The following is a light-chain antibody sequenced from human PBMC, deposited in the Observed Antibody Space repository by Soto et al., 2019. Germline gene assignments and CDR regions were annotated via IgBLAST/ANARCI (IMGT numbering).Light chain of an antibody. J-gene: IGKJ1*01. Sequence: IGLTQSPDTLSVSSGEGATLSCRASQTIYSNVAWYQQRPGQPPRLLIYRSSSRATGIPARFSGSGSGTEFTLTINSLQSEDFAVYYCQQYQNLWTFGQGTKVDIK. CDR3: QQYQNLWT. CDR1: QTIYSN. V-gene: IGKV3-15*01. CDR2: RSS.